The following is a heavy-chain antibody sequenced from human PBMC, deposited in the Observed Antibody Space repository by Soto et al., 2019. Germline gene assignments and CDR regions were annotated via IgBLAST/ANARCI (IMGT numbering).Heavy chain of an antibody. CDR1: GFTFSSYG. CDR3: ARSPYSVSYLAYFDY. CDR2: ISYDGSNK. D-gene: IGHD1-26*01. V-gene: IGHV3-30*03. Sequence: QVQLVESGGGVVQPGRSLRLSCAASGFTFSSYGMHWVRQAPGKGLEWVAVISYDGSNKHYADSVKGRFTISRDNPKNTLYLQMNSLRAEETAVYYCARSPYSVSYLAYFDYWGQGTLVTVTS. J-gene: IGHJ4*02.